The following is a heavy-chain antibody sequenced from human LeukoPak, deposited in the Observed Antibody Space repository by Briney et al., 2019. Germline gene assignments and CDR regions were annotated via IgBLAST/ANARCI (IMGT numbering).Heavy chain of an antibody. CDR2: ISDSGGST. V-gene: IGHV3-23*01. CDR1: GFTFSDYD. CDR3: ARHDSFIPY. Sequence: GGSLRLSCVASGFTFSDYDMSWVRQAPGKGLEWVSGISDSGGSTYYADSVKGRCTISRDNSKNTVSLQMNNLRAEDTAVYFCARHDSFIPYWGQGTLVTVTS. J-gene: IGHJ4*02. D-gene: IGHD3-16*02.